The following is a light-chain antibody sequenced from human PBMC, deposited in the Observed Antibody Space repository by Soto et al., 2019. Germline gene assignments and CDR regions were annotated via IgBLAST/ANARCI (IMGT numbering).Light chain of an antibody. CDR3: QQYGSTYT. V-gene: IGKV3-20*01. CDR1: QIVSSSY. CDR2: GVS. J-gene: IGKJ2*01. Sequence: EIVLTQSPGTLSLSPGERATLSCRASQIVSSSYLAWYQQKPGQAPRLLIYGVSSRATGIPDRFSGSGSGTDFTLTISRLEPEDFAVYYCQQYGSTYTFGQGTKLEIK.